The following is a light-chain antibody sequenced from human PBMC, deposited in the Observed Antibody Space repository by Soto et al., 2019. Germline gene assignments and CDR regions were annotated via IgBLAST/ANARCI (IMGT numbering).Light chain of an antibody. CDR3: QQRSNWPS. J-gene: IGKJ4*01. Sequence: EIVLTQSPATLSLSPGERATLSCRASQSVSSYLSWYQQKPGQAPRLLIYDASNRATGIPARFSGSGSGTAFTLSISSLEPEDLAVDYCQQRSNWPSVGGGTKVEIK. V-gene: IGKV3-11*01. CDR2: DAS. CDR1: QSVSSY.